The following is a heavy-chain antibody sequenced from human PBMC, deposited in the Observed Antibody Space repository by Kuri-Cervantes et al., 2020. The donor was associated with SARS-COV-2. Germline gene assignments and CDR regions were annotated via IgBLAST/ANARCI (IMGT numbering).Heavy chain of an antibody. CDR1: GFTFTNYA. D-gene: IGHD1-26*01. CDR3: AKFRYSGSYYDFDY. CDR2: ISGTGSTT. J-gene: IGHJ4*02. Sequence: GESLKISCAASGFTFTNYAMSWVRQAPGKGLEWVTAISGTGSTTYYADSMRGRFTISRDNSKNTLYLQMSSLRAEDTALYYCAKFRYSGSYYDFDYWGQGTLVTSPQ. V-gene: IGHV3-23*01.